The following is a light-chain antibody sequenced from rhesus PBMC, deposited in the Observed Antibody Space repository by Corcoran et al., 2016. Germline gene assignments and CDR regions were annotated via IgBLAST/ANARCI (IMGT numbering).Light chain of an antibody. Sequence: DIQMTQSPSSLSASVGDRVTITCRASENVNNYLHWYQQKPGKAPKLLIYKASTLESGVPSRFSGSGSGTDFTLTISRLQPDDFASYYFQHSYGTPFTFGPGTKLDIK. J-gene: IGKJ3*01. CDR1: ENVNNY. CDR2: KAS. CDR3: QHSYGTPFT. V-gene: IGKV1-74*01.